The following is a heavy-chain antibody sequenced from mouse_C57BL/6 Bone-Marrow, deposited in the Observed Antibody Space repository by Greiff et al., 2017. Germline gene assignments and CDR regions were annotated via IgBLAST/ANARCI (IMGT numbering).Heavy chain of an antibody. V-gene: IGHV1-26*01. CDR1: GYTFTDYY. J-gene: IGHJ3*01. CDR2: INPNNGGT. CDR3: ARLEFTWFAY. Sequence: VQLQQSGPELVKPGASVKISCKASGYTFTDYYMNWVKQSHGKSLEWIGDINPNNGGTSYTQKFKGKATLTVDKSSSTAYMELRSLTSEDSAVYYCARLEFTWFAYWGQGTLVTVSA.